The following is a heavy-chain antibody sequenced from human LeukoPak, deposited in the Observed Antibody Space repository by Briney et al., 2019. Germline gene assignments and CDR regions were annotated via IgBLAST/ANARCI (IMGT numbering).Heavy chain of an antibody. CDR3: ARNYYDSSGYKYAFDY. D-gene: IGHD3-22*01. CDR1: GGSISNYY. CDR2: IYTSGST. J-gene: IGHJ4*02. V-gene: IGHV4-4*07. Sequence: SETLSLTCTVSGGSISNYYWSWIRQPAGKGLEWIGRIYTSGSTNYNPSLKSRVTMSIDTSKNQFSLKLSSVTAADTAVYYCARNYYDSSGYKYAFDYWGQGTLATVSS.